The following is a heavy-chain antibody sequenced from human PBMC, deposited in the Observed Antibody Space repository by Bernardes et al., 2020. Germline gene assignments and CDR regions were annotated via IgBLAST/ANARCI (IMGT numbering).Heavy chain of an antibody. CDR1: GFIFSSYW. J-gene: IGHJ3*02. V-gene: IGHV3-7*03. D-gene: IGHD6-19*01. Sequence: GGSLRLSCAASGFIFSSYWMSWVRQAPGKGLEWVANIKQDGSEKYYVDSVKGRFTISRDNAKNSLYLQMNSLRAEDTAVYYCARADLYSSGGPAFDIWGQGTMVTVSS. CDR2: IKQDGSEK. CDR3: ARADLYSSGGPAFDI.